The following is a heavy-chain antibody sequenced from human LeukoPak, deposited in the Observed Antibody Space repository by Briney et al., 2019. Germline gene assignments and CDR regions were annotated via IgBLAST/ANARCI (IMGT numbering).Heavy chain of an antibody. J-gene: IGHJ2*01. Sequence: PSETLSLTCTVSGGSISSYYWSWIRQPPGKGLEWIGYIYYSGSTNYNPSLKSRVTISVDTSKNQFSLKLSSVTAADTAVYYCARESVVAGTVYFDLWGRGTLVTVSS. CDR3: ARESVVAGTVYFDL. D-gene: IGHD6-19*01. CDR1: GGSISSYY. CDR2: IYYSGST. V-gene: IGHV4-59*12.